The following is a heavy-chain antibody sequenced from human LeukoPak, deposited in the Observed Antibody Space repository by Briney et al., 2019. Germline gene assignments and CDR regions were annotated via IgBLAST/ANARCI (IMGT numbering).Heavy chain of an antibody. CDR1: GFTFNNYA. CDR2: ISGSGGST. V-gene: IGHV3-23*01. D-gene: IGHD4-23*01. CDR3: AEIGGNLIY. J-gene: IGHJ4*02. Sequence: GGSLRLSCAASGFTFNNYAMSWVRQAPGKGLEWVSAISGSGGSTYYADSVKGRSTISRDNSKNTLFLQMNSLRAEDTAVYYCAEIGGNLIYWGQGTLVTVSS.